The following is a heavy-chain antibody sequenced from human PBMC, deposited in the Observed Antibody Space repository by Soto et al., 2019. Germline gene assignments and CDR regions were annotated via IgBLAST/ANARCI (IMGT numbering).Heavy chain of an antibody. Sequence: GGSLRLSCAASGFTFSSYSMNWVRQAPGKGLEWVSSISSSSSYIYYADSVKGRFTISRDNAKNSLYLQMNSLRAEDTAVYYCARDSYDFWSGYYNWFDPWGQGTLVTVPQ. CDR3: ARDSYDFWSGYYNWFDP. J-gene: IGHJ5*02. V-gene: IGHV3-21*01. CDR2: ISSSSSYI. CDR1: GFTFSSYS. D-gene: IGHD3-3*01.